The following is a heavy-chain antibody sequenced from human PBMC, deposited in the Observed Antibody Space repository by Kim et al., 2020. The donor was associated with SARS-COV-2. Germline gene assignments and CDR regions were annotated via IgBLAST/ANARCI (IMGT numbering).Heavy chain of an antibody. J-gene: IGHJ6*02. CDR2: INHSGST. CDR1: GGSFSGYY. D-gene: IGHD6-19*01. V-gene: IGHV4-34*01. CDR3: ARGIAVAGNYYYYGMDV. Sequence: SETLSLTCAVYGGSFSGYYWSWIRQPPGKGLEWIGEINHSGSTNYNPSLKSRVTISVDTSKNQFSLKLSSVTSADTAVYYCARGIAVAGNYYYYGMDVWGQGTTVTVSS.